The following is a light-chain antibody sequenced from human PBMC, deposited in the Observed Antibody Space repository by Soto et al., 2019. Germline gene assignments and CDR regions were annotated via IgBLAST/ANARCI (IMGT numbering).Light chain of an antibody. CDR2: EAS. CDR1: QSVSSY. V-gene: IGKV3-11*01. Sequence: EIVLTQSPATLSLSPGERATLSCRASQSVSSYLAWYQQKPGQAPRLFIYEASNRATGIPARFSGSGSGTDFTLTISSLEPEDFAVYYCQQRSNWPWTFGQGTKLEIK. J-gene: IGKJ2*01. CDR3: QQRSNWPWT.